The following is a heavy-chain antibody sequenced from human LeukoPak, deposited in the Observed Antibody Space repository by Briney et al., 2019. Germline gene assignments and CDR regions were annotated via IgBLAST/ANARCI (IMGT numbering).Heavy chain of an antibody. J-gene: IGHJ4*02. CDR3: ARHYYNGGWLYYFDY. CDR1: GGSINTYY. Sequence: SETLSLTCSVSGGSINTYYWSWIRQPPGKGLEWIGFVYYIGSTNYNPSLKSRVTISVDTSRNQFSLRLSSVTAADSAVYYCARHYYNGGWLYYFDYWGQGTLVTVSS. CDR2: VYYIGST. V-gene: IGHV4-59*08. D-gene: IGHD6-19*01.